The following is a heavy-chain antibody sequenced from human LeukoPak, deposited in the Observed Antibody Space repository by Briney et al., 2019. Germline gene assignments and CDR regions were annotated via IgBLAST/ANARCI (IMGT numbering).Heavy chain of an antibody. D-gene: IGHD3-22*01. CDR3: ARHFTYYYDSSGYPRDAFDI. Sequence: SETLSLTCTVSGGSISGYYWSWIRQSPGKGLVWIGHMYYGGSTNYNPSLKSRVTMSVDMSKNQFSLKLSSVTAADTALYYCARHFTYYYDSSGYPRDAFDIWGQGTMVTVSS. J-gene: IGHJ3*02. CDR2: MYYGGST. V-gene: IGHV4-59*08. CDR1: GGSISGYY.